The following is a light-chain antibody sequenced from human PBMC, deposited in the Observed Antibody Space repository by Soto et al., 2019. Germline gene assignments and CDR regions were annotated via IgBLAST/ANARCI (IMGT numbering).Light chain of an antibody. CDR3: QQYGSSYT. CDR2: GAS. Sequence: EIVLTHSPGTLSLSQGERATLSCRASQSVSSSYLAWYQQKPGQAPRLLIYGASSRATGIPDRFSGSGSGTDFTLTIRRLEPEDFAVYYCQQYGSSYTFGQGTKREI. CDR1: QSVSSSY. J-gene: IGKJ2*01. V-gene: IGKV3-20*01.